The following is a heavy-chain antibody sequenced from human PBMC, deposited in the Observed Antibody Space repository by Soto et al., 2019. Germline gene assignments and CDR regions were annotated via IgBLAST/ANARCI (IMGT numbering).Heavy chain of an antibody. CDR3: ARDVSIHIVVVTAMAYDVDL. CDR1: GYTFTSYG. CDR2: ISAYNGNT. J-gene: IGHJ6*02. D-gene: IGHD2-21*02. Sequence: ASVKVSCKASGYTFTSYGISWVRQAPGQGLEWMGWISAYNGNTNYAQKLQGRVTMTTDTSTSTAYMELRSLRSDDTAVYYCARDVSIHIVVVTAMAYDVDLWGQGTTVTVSS. V-gene: IGHV1-18*01.